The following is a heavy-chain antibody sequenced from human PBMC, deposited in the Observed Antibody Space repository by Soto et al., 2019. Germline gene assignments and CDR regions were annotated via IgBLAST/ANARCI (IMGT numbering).Heavy chain of an antibody. J-gene: IGHJ5*02. CDR2: ISSSGKT. Sequence: SETLSLTCSVSGDSIDNTVFFWNWIRQHPEKGLEWIGYISSSGKTYYNPSLKSRVTMSLDASRNQFSLNLTSVTAADTAVYLCERNISGDYTNSNWFEPWGKGTLVTVSS. V-gene: IGHV4-31*03. CDR1: GDSIDNTVFF. CDR3: ERNISGDYTNSNWFEP. D-gene: IGHD4-4*01.